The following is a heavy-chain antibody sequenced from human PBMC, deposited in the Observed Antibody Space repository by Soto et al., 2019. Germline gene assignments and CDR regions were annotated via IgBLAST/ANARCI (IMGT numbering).Heavy chain of an antibody. D-gene: IGHD2-15*01. Sequence: QITLKEAGPTLVKPTQTLTLTCTFSGFSLSTSGVAVGWIRQPPGKALEWLALIYWNDDKRYSPSLKSRLTITQDTSTNQVVLTMTNMDPVDTATYYCAHRQTAYCSGGSCSRYFDYWVLGTLVTVSS. CDR2: IYWNDDK. CDR3: AHRQTAYCSGGSCSRYFDY. CDR1: GFSLSTSGVA. J-gene: IGHJ4*02. V-gene: IGHV2-5*01.